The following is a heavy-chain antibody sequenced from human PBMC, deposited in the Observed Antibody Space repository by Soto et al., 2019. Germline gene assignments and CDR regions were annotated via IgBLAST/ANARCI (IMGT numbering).Heavy chain of an antibody. D-gene: IGHD3-10*01. J-gene: IGHJ6*02. CDR3: ARSGSARYGMDV. CDR2: IHYNGNT. Sequence: QVQLQESGPGLVKPSQTLSLTCTVSGGSISSGDYYWSWIRQPPGKGLEWIGYIHYNGNTYYNPSPKRRPTISRDTSKNHFSLKLSSVTAADTAVYYCARSGSARYGMDVWGQGTTVTVSS. CDR1: GGSISSGDYY. V-gene: IGHV4-30-4*01.